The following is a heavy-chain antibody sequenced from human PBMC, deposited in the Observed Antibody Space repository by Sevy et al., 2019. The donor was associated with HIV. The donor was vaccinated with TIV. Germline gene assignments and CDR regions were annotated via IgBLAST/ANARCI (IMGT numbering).Heavy chain of an antibody. CDR1: GFTFSSNY. V-gene: IGHV3-53*01. J-gene: IGHJ3*02. CDR3: ASGYYYDSSGPPAAAFDI. Sequence: GGSLRLSCAASGFTFSSNYMSWVRQAPGKGLEGVSVVYGGGSTYYADSVKGRFPISRDNSKNTLYLQMNGLRAEETAVYYCASGYYYDSSGPPAAAFDIWGQGTMVTVSS. CDR2: VYGGGST. D-gene: IGHD3-22*01.